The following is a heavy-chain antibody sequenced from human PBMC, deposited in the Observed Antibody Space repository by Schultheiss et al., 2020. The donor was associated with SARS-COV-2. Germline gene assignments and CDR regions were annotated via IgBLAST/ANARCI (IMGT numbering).Heavy chain of an antibody. D-gene: IGHD6-19*01. V-gene: IGHV1-8*02. CDR1: GYTFTGYY. CDR2: MNPNSGNT. J-gene: IGHJ5*02. Sequence: ASVKVSCKASGYTFTGYYMHWVRQAPGQGLEWMGWMNPNSGNTGYAQKFQGRVTMTRNTSISTAYMELSSLRSEDTAVYYCARGGHIAVAWGQGTLVTVSS. CDR3: ARGGHIAVA.